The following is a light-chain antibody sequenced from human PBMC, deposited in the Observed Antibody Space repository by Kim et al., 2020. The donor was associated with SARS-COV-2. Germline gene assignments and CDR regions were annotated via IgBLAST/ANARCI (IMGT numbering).Light chain of an antibody. CDR2: GAF. V-gene: IGKV1-9*01. CDR3: QQFNGYPPA. Sequence: ASIGDRVTITRRASQDINNYVAWYQQKPGKAPKLLIYGAFTLQSGVPSRFSGSGSGTDFTLTIRSLQPEDFATYYCQQFNGYPPAFGQGTRLEIK. J-gene: IGKJ5*01. CDR1: QDINNY.